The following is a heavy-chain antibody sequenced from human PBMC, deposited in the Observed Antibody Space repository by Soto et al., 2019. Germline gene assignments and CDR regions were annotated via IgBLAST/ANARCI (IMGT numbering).Heavy chain of an antibody. Sequence: QVQLVQSGAEVKKPGASVKVSCKASGYTFTSYGISWVRQAPGQGLAWMGWISAYNGNTNYAQKLQGRVTMTTDTSTSTDYMELRSLRSADTAVDCCARVIEYSSSSPFNYWGQGTLVTVSS. V-gene: IGHV1-18*01. D-gene: IGHD6-6*01. CDR1: GYTFTSYG. CDR3: ARVIEYSSSSPFNY. J-gene: IGHJ4*02. CDR2: ISAYNGNT.